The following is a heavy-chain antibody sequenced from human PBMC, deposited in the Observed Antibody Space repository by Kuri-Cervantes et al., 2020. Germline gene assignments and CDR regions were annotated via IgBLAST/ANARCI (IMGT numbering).Heavy chain of an antibody. CDR2: ISGSGGST. CDR3: AKDKD. CDR1: GGSFSGYY. J-gene: IGHJ4*02. Sequence: LSLTCAVYGGSFSGYYWSWVRQAPGKGLEWVSAISGSGGSTYYADSVKGRFTISRDNSKNTLYLQMNSLRAEDTAVYYCAKDKDWGQGTLVTVSS. V-gene: IGHV3-23*01.